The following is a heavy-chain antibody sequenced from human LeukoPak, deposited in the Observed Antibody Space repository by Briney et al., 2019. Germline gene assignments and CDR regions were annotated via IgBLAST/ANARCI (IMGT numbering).Heavy chain of an antibody. D-gene: IGHD2-21*01. CDR2: INHSGST. J-gene: IGHJ4*02. CDR3: AREAILDY. Sequence: NPSETLSLTCAVYGGSFSGYYWSWIRQPPGKGLEWIGEINHSGSTNYNPSLKSRVTISVDTSKNQFSLKLSSVTAADTAVYYCAREAILDYWGQGTLVTVSS. CDR1: GGSFSGYY. V-gene: IGHV4-34*01.